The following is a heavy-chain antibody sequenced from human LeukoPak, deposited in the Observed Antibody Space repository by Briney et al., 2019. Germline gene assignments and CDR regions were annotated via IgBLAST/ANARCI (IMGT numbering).Heavy chain of an antibody. CDR2: IYYSGST. Sequence: PSETLSLTCTVSSGSISSGTYYWGWIRQPPGKGLEWIGSIYYSGSTYYNPSLKSRVTISVDTSKNQFSLKLNSVTAADTAVYYCARHVRSGTHYLHDFDCWGQGTLVTVSS. V-gene: IGHV4-39*01. CDR1: SGSISSGTYY. CDR3: ARHVRSGTHYLHDFDC. D-gene: IGHD1-26*01. J-gene: IGHJ4*02.